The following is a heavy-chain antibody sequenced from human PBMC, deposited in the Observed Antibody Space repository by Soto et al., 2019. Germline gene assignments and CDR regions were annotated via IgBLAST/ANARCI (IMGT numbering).Heavy chain of an antibody. V-gene: IGHV4-4*07. D-gene: IGHD5-12*01. J-gene: IGHJ4*02. CDR3: VRGRSYSVYDF. Sequence: QVNLQESGPGLVKPSETLSVTCTVSGGSISGHAWIWVRQPAGRGLEWIGHIYPSGSTSYNPSLRGRVTMSLDTSNNQIFLNLTSVTAADTAVFYCVRGRSYSVYDFWGPGTLVTVSS. CDR1: GGSISGHA. CDR2: IYPSGST.